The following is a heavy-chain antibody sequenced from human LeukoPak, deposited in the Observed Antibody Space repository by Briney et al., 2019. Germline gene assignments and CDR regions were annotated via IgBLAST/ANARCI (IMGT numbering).Heavy chain of an antibody. V-gene: IGHV3-30*14. D-gene: IGHD1-20*01. CDR2: ISYDGSNK. Sequence: GRSLRLSCAASGFTFSSYAMHWVRQAPGKGLEWVAVISYDGSNKYYADSVKGRFTISRDNSKNTLYLQMGSLRAEDLAVYYCARDFGLTGKVDYWGQGTLVTVSS. J-gene: IGHJ4*02. CDR3: ARDFGLTGKVDY. CDR1: GFTFSSYA.